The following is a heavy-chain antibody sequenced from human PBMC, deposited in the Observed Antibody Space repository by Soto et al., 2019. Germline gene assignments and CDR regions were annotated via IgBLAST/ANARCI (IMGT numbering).Heavy chain of an antibody. D-gene: IGHD1-20*01. Sequence: QVQLVESGGGVVQPGRSLRLSCAASGFTFSSYAMHWVRQAPGKGLEWVAVISYDGSNKYYADSVKGRFTISRDNSKNTLYLQMNSLRAEDTAVYYCARVRNWNDHYFDYWGQGTLVTVSS. V-gene: IGHV3-30-3*01. CDR1: GFTFSSYA. CDR2: ISYDGSNK. CDR3: ARVRNWNDHYFDY. J-gene: IGHJ4*02.